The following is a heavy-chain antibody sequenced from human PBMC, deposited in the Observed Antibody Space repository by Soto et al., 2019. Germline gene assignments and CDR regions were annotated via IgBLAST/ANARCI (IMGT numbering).Heavy chain of an antibody. CDR1: GFTFDDYA. CDR2: ISWNSNSI. J-gene: IGHJ4*02. D-gene: IGHD1-26*01. Sequence: EVQLVESGGGLVQPGRSLRLSCAASGFTFDDYAMHWVRQAPGKGLEWVSGISWNSNSIAYAASVKGRFTISRDNAKNSLYLQMNSLTTEDTALYYCAKDKGGSFPLYLHYWGQGTLVTVSS. V-gene: IGHV3-9*01. CDR3: AKDKGGSFPLYLHY.